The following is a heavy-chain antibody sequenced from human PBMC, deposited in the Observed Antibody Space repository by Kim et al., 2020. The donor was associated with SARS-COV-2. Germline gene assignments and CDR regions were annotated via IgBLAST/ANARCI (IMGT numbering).Heavy chain of an antibody. D-gene: IGHD6-19*01. Sequence: GGSLRLSCAASGFTFSSYSMNWVRQAPGKGLEWVSSISSSSSYIYYADSVKGRFTISRDNAKNSLYLQMNSLRAEDTAVYYCARDRSIAVAGGKGMDVWGQGTTVTVSS. V-gene: IGHV3-21*01. J-gene: IGHJ6*02. CDR3: ARDRSIAVAGGKGMDV. CDR2: ISSSSSYI. CDR1: GFTFSSYS.